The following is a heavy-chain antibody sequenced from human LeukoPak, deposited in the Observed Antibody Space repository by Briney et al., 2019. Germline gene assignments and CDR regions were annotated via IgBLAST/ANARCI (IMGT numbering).Heavy chain of an antibody. CDR1: GFIFSSFW. Sequence: GGSLRLSCTASGFIFSSFWMAWVRQAPGKGLEWVANIRPDGSLQFYGDSVKGRFTISRDNAKNSLYLQMNNLRAEDTALYYCATSYDSSGCDWGQGTLVTVSS. CDR3: ATSYDSSGCD. V-gene: IGHV3-7*01. D-gene: IGHD3-22*01. J-gene: IGHJ4*02. CDR2: IRPDGSLQ.